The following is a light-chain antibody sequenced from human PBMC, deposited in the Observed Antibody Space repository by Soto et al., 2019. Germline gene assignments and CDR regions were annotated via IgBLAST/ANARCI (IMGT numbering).Light chain of an antibody. CDR2: DVS. V-gene: IGLV2-14*01. CDR1: SSDVGGYNY. Sequence: QSVLTQPASVSGSPGQSITISCTGTSSDVGGYNYVSWYQQHPGKAPKLMMYDVSNRPSGVSNRFSGSKSGNTSSLTISGLQAEDEADYYCSSYTSSSTLLYVFGPGTKLTVL. J-gene: IGLJ1*01. CDR3: SSYTSSSTLLYV.